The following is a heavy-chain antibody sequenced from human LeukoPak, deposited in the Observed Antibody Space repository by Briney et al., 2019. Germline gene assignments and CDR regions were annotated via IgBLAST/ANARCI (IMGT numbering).Heavy chain of an antibody. Sequence: ASVKVSCKASGYTFTSYGISWVRQAPGQGLEWMGWISAYNGNTNYAQKLQGRVTMTTDTSTSIAYMELRSLRSDDTAVYYCARDRSNSGPYYFDYWGQGTLVTVSS. CDR3: ARDRSNSGPYYFDY. D-gene: IGHD6-19*01. J-gene: IGHJ4*02. CDR1: GYTFTSYG. V-gene: IGHV1-18*01. CDR2: ISAYNGNT.